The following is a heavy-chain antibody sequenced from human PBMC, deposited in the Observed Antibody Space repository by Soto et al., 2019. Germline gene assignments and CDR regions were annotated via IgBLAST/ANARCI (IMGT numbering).Heavy chain of an antibody. CDR3: ARSSVYQLPYFDY. J-gene: IGHJ4*02. V-gene: IGHV3-64*02. CDR2: ISSNGGST. CDR1: GFTFSSYA. D-gene: IGHD2-2*01. Sequence: GGSLRLSCAASGFTFSSYAMHWVRQAPGKGLEYVSAISSNGGSTYYADSVKGRFTISRDNSKNTLYLQMGSLRAEDMAVYYCARSSVYQLPYFDYWGQGTLVTVSS.